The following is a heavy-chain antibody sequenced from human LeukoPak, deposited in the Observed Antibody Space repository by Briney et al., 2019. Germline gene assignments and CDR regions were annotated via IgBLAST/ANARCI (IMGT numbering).Heavy chain of an antibody. CDR2: IYPGDSDT. V-gene: IGHV5-51*01. CDR3: ARPSRGGGLPAAIGY. D-gene: IGHD2-2*01. J-gene: IGHJ4*02. Sequence: GESLKISCKGSGYSFTSYWIGWVRQLPGKGLEWMGIIYPGDSDTRYSPSFQGQVTISADKSISTAYLQWSSLKASDTAMYYCARPSRGGGLPAAIGYWGQGTLVTVSS. CDR1: GYSFTSYW.